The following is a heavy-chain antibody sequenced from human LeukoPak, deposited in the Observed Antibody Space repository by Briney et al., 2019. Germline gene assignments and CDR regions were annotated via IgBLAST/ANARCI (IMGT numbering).Heavy chain of an antibody. CDR2: INPNSGGT. V-gene: IGHV1-2*02. CDR3: ARPAVETNAFDI. D-gene: IGHD6-19*01. Sequence: ASVKVSCKGSGYTFTGYYMHGVRQAPGQGLEWMGWINPNSGGTNYAQKFQGRVTMTRDTSISTAYMELSRLRSDDTAVYYCARPAVETNAFDIWGQGTMVTVSS. J-gene: IGHJ3*02. CDR1: GYTFTGYY.